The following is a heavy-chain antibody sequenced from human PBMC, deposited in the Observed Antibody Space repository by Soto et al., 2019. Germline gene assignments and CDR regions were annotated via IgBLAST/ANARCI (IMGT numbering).Heavy chain of an antibody. Sequence: GGSLRLSYAASGFTFSSYWMHWVRQAPGKGLEWVSSISDSGASTYYADSVKGRFTVSRDNSKNTLYLQMNSLRAEDTAVYYCANVGLWGQGTLVTVSS. V-gene: IGHV3-23*01. J-gene: IGHJ4*02. CDR1: GFTFSSYW. CDR2: ISDSGAST. D-gene: IGHD2-21*02. CDR3: ANVGL.